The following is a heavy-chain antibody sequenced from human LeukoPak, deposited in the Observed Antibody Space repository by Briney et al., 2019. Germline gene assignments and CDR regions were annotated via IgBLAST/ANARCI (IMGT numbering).Heavy chain of an antibody. Sequence: PGGSLRLSCAASGFTFSSYPMIWVRQPPGKGLEWIGEINHSGSTNYNPSLKSRVTISVDTSKNQFSLKLSSVTAADTAVYYCARGAPSRRSWYSSRAEYFQHWGQGTLVTVSS. D-gene: IGHD6-13*01. CDR3: ARGAPSRRSWYSSRAEYFQH. V-gene: IGHV4-34*01. CDR2: INHSGST. CDR1: GFTFSSYP. J-gene: IGHJ1*01.